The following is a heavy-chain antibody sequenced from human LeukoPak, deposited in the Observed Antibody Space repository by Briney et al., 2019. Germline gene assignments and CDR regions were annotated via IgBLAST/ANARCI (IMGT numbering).Heavy chain of an antibody. Sequence: GGSLRLSCAASGFTFSSYAMHWVRQAPGKGLEWVAVISYDGSNKYYADSVKGRFPISRDNSKNTLYLQMNSLRTEDTAVYYCAKAQMGYSSEFWYFDLWGRGTLVTVSS. D-gene: IGHD6-25*01. V-gene: IGHV3-30-3*01. CDR3: AKAQMGYSSEFWYFDL. J-gene: IGHJ2*01. CDR2: ISYDGSNK. CDR1: GFTFSSYA.